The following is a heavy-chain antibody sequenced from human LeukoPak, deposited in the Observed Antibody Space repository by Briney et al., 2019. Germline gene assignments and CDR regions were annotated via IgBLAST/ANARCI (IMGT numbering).Heavy chain of an antibody. D-gene: IGHD4-17*01. Sequence: GGSLRLSCAASGFTFDDYGMSWVRQAPGKVLEWVSGINWNGGSTGYADSVKGRFTISRDNAKNSLYLQMNSLRAEDTAVYYCARDTDYGDSGLDYWGQGTLVTVSS. CDR2: INWNGGST. V-gene: IGHV3-20*04. J-gene: IGHJ4*02. CDR1: GFTFDDYG. CDR3: ARDTDYGDSGLDY.